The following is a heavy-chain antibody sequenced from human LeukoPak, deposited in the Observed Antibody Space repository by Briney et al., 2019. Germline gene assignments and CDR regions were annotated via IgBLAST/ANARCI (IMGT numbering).Heavy chain of an antibody. J-gene: IGHJ6*02. CDR3: ARGGDEMAATIEDYYYYYGMDV. D-gene: IGHD5-12*01. V-gene: IGHV1-69*13. CDR2: IIPIFGTA. CDR1: GGTFSSYA. Sequence: ASVKVSCKASGGTFSSYAISWVRQAPGQGLEWMGGIIPIFGTANYAQKFQGRVTITADESTSTAYMELSSLRSEDTAVYYCARGGDEMAATIEDYYYYYGMDVWGQGTTVTVSS.